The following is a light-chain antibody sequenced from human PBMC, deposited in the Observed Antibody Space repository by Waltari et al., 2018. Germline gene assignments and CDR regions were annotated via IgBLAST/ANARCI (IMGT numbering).Light chain of an antibody. CDR1: RDINIY. Sequence: EIVLTQSPATLSLSPGERATLSCRASRDINIYLGWYQQKPGRAPRLLIYDASNRAPGIPARFSANGAGTDFALTSSGLEPEDFAVYYCHQRSSWPQTFGQGTTLEIK. J-gene: IGKJ2*01. V-gene: IGKV3-11*01. CDR2: DAS. CDR3: HQRSSWPQT.